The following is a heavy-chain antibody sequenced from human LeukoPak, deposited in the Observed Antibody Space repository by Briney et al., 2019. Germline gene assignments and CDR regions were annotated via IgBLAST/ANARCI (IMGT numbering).Heavy chain of an antibody. J-gene: IGHJ4*02. CDR3: ARGYDFWSGLYYFDY. D-gene: IGHD3-3*01. V-gene: IGHV3-7*01. CDR1: GFTFSSYW. CDR2: IKQDGSEK. Sequence: GGSLRLSCAASGFTFSSYWMSWVRQAPGKGLEWVANIKQDGSEKYYVDSVKGRFTISRDNAKNSLYLQMNSLRAEDTAVYYCARGYDFWSGLYYFDYWGQGTLVTVSS.